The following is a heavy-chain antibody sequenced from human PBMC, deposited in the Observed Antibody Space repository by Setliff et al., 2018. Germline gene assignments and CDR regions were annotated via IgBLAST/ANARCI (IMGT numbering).Heavy chain of an antibody. V-gene: IGHV4-59*01. CDR1: GGSISTYY. Sequence: SETLSLTCSVSGGSISTYYWSWIRQPPGKGLEWIGYVYYSGIANYSPSLKSRLTISVDTSKNQFSLKLRSVTAADTAVYYCARGGTFRYFDYWGQGTPVTVSS. J-gene: IGHJ4*02. CDR3: ARGGTFRYFDY. D-gene: IGHD5-12*01. CDR2: VYYSGIA.